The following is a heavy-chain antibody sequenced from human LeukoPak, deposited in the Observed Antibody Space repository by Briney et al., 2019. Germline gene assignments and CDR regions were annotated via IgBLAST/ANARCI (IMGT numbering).Heavy chain of an antibody. CDR3: AKDPGGTSNWFDP. CDR2: ITDKGANT. D-gene: IGHD6-25*01. V-gene: IGHV3-23*01. J-gene: IGHJ5*02. CDR1: GFSFSAYD. Sequence: GGSLRLSCAVSGFSFSAYDMNWVRQAPGKGLEWVSTITDKGANTYYADSVKGRFTISRDNSKSTLYLQMNSLRAEDTAVYYCAKDPGGTSNWFDPWGQGALLTVSS.